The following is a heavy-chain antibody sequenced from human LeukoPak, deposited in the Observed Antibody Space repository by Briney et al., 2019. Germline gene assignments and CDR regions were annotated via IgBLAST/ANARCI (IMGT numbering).Heavy chain of an antibody. J-gene: IGHJ6*02. CDR3: LRHVSSGWDSYNGLDD. CDR1: GGSIGSNGFY. Sequence: PSETLSLTCKVSGGSIGSNGFYWGWIRQPPGKGLEWVGSIYYPGSTHYNPSLESRVTISVDTSKYQVSLTLSSVTATDTPVYYCLRHVSSGWDSYNGLDDWGHGTTVTVSS. D-gene: IGHD6-19*01. V-gene: IGHV4-39*01. CDR2: IYYPGST.